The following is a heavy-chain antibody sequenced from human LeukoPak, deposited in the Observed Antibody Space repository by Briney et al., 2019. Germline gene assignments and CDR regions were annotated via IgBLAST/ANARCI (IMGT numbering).Heavy chain of an antibody. D-gene: IGHD2-15*01. V-gene: IGHV4-39*07. Sequence: PSETLSLTCTVSDGSISSSSYYWGWIRQPPGKGLEWIGNIYYSGSTYYNPSLKSRVTISVDTSKNQFSLKLSSVTAADTAVYYCARGPVAGAAGNWFDPWGQGTLVTVSS. CDR2: IYYSGST. CDR1: DGSISSSSYY. CDR3: ARGPVAGAAGNWFDP. J-gene: IGHJ5*02.